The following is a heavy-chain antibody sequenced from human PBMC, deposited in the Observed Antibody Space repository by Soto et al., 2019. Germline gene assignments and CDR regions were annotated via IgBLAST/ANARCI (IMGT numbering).Heavy chain of an antibody. V-gene: IGHV1-69*12. Sequence: QVQLVQSGAEVKKPGSSVKVSCKASGGTFNSYVFNWVRQAPGQGLEWMGGIISIFGTPDYGEKFQGRVTITADESTGTGFMELSSLTSEDTAIYYGAGDLGSGYAPGDYWGQGTLVTVSS. CDR3: AGDLGSGYAPGDY. CDR1: GGTFNSYV. CDR2: IISIFGTP. J-gene: IGHJ4*02. D-gene: IGHD5-12*01.